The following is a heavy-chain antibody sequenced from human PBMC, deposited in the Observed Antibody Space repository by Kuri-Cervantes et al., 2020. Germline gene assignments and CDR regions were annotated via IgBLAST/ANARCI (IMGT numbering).Heavy chain of an antibody. J-gene: IGHJ6*02. V-gene: IGHV3-23*01. D-gene: IGHD6-13*01. CDR2: ISGSGGST. CDR1: GFTLSNFW. CDR3: ANLRSSSSWYADYYYGMDV. Sequence: GESLKISCAASGFTLSNFWMNWVRQAPGKGLEWVSAISGSGGSTYYADSVKGRFTISRDNSKNTLYLQMNSLRAEDTAVYYCANLRSSSSWYADYYYGMDVWGQGTTVTVSS.